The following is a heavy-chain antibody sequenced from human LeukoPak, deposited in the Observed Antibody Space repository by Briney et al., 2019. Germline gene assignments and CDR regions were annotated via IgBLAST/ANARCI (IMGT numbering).Heavy chain of an antibody. CDR1: VYTFTGHY. V-gene: IGHV1-2*02. Sequence: GASVKVSCKASVYTFTGHYMHWVRQAPGQGLEWMGWINPNSGGTNYAQKFQGRVTMTRDTSISTAYMELSRMRSDDTAVYYCARDSAGDLDSWGQGTLVTVSS. CDR2: INPNSGGT. D-gene: IGHD7-27*01. CDR3: ARDSAGDLDS. J-gene: IGHJ4*02.